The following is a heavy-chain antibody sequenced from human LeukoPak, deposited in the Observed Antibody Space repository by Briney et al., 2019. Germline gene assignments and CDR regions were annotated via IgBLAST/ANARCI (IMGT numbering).Heavy chain of an antibody. Sequence: GGSLRLSCAASGFTFSSYSMNWVRQAPGKGLEWVSSISSSSSYIYYADSVKGRFTISRDNAKNSLYLQMNSLRAEDTAVYYCARDRIRGTGTKFLYYGMDVWGQGTTVTVSS. V-gene: IGHV3-21*01. CDR2: ISSSSSYI. D-gene: IGHD1-1*01. CDR1: GFTFSSYS. J-gene: IGHJ6*02. CDR3: ARDRIRGTGTKFLYYGMDV.